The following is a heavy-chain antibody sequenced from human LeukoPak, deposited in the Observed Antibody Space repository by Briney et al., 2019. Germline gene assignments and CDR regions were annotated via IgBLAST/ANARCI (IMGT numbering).Heavy chain of an antibody. V-gene: IGHV3-21*01. CDR2: ISSSSSYI. D-gene: IGHD2-2*01. J-gene: IGHJ6*03. CDR1: GFTFSSYS. CDR3: ARDSYCSSTSCYVYYYYYMDV. Sequence: GGSLRLSCAASGFTFSSYSMNWVRQAPGKGLEWVSSISSSSSYIYYADSVKGRFTISGDNAKNSLYLQMNSLRAEDTAVYYCARDSYCSSTSCYVYYYYYMDVWGKGTTVTVSS.